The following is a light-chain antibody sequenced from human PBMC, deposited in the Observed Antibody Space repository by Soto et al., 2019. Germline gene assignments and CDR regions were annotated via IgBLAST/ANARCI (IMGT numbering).Light chain of an antibody. Sequence: EIVLTQSPGTLSLSPGERATLSCRASQSVSSSYLAWYQQKPGQAPRLLIYGASSRATGIPDRFSGSGSGTDFTLTISRLEPEDFAVYYCQQYASPITFGPGTKVDIK. CDR2: GAS. V-gene: IGKV3-20*01. J-gene: IGKJ3*01. CDR1: QSVSSSY. CDR3: QQYASPIT.